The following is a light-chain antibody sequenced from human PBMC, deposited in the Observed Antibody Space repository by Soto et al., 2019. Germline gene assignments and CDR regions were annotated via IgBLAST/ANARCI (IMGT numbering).Light chain of an antibody. Sequence: DIQMTQSPSSLSAAVGDSVTITCRASQDIDKYLNWYHQTPGKAPKLLVFATSTLHNGVPSRFSGSRSWTNFSLTITSLQPEDFATYYCQQSYSSPHTFGQGTKLEIK. CDR2: ATS. V-gene: IGKV1-39*01. J-gene: IGKJ2*01. CDR3: QQSYSSPHT. CDR1: QDIDKY.